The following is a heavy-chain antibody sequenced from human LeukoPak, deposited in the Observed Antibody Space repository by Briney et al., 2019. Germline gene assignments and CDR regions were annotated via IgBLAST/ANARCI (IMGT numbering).Heavy chain of an antibody. CDR2: IYHSGST. V-gene: IGHV4-39*07. CDR1: GGSISSSSYY. CDR3: ARMVIGIVGATSRGDY. J-gene: IGHJ4*02. Sequence: SETLSLTCTVSGGSISSSSYYWGWIRQPPGKGLEWIGSIYHSGSTYYNPSLKSRVTIAVETSKNQFSLKLSSVTAADTAVYYCARMVIGIVGATSRGDYWGQGTLVTVSS. D-gene: IGHD1-26*01.